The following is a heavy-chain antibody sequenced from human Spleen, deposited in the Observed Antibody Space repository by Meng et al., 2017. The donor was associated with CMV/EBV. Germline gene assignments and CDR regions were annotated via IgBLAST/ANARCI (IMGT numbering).Heavy chain of an antibody. J-gene: IGHJ4*02. Sequence: SETLSLTCTVSGGSISSGDYYWSWIRQPPGKGLEWIGYIYYSGNTYYNPSLKSRVSMSVDTSKNQFSLKLSSVTAADTAVYYCARWAAARGGFDYWGQGTLVTVSS. CDR2: IYYSGNT. V-gene: IGHV4-30-4*08. CDR1: GGSISSGDYY. CDR3: ARWAAARGGFDY. D-gene: IGHD2-2*01.